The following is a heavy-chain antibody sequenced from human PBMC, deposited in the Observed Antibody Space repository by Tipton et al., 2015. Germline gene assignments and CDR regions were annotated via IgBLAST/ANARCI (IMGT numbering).Heavy chain of an antibody. Sequence: TLSLTCTVSNGSISLSYWSWMRQAPGKGLEWIGSIFYRGDTNYNPFLKSRVNISIDTSKKQFSLRLTSVTAADTAIYYCARDASGWYVDAMDVWGQGTTVIVSS. CDR1: NGSISLSY. CDR3: ARDASGWYVDAMDV. J-gene: IGHJ6*02. CDR2: IFYRGDT. V-gene: IGHV4-59*01. D-gene: IGHD6-19*01.